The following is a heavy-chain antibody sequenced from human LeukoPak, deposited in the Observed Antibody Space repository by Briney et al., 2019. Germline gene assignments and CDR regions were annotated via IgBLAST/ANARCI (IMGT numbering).Heavy chain of an antibody. CDR2: IYDSGST. J-gene: IGHJ3*02. D-gene: IGHD5-12*01. V-gene: IGHV4-59*08. Sequence: PSETLSLTCTVSGGSISGYYWSWIRQPPGKGLECIGYIYDSGSTNYNPSLKSRVTISVDTSKNQFSLKLTSVTAADTAVYYCARNYIPDYSFDIWGQGTMVTVSS. CDR3: ARNYIPDYSFDI. CDR1: GGSISGYY.